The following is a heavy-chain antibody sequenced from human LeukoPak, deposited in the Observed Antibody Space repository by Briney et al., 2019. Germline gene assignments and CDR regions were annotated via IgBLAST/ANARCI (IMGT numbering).Heavy chain of an antibody. CDR3: ARTTEAHSWRTRYYDYYMDV. CDR2: IYYSGST. D-gene: IGHD6-13*01. V-gene: IGHV4-59*01. J-gene: IGHJ6*03. CDR1: GGSISSYY. Sequence: SETLSLTCTVSGGSISSYYWSWIRQPPGKGLEWIGYIYYSGSTNYNPSLKSRVTISVDTSKNQFSLKLSSATAADTAVYYCARTTEAHSWRTRYYDYYMDVWGKGTTVTVSS.